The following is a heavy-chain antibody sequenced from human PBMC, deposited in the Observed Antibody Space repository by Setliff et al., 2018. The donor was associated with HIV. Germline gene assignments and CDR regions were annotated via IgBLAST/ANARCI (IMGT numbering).Heavy chain of an antibody. CDR2: MNPNSGRA. CDR3: ARGRLSWSPDF. Sequence: ASVKVSCKASGYTFTGHYLHWVRQAPGQGLEWLGWMNPNSGRAGSAQMFQGRLTMTRDTSTSTAYMELSSLTSDDTAIYYCARGRLSWSPDFWGQGTLVTVSS. V-gene: IGHV1-2*02. J-gene: IGHJ4*02. CDR1: GYTFTGHY.